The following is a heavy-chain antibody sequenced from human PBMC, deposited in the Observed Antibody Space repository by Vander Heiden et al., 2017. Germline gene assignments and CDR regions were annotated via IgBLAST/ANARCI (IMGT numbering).Heavy chain of an antibody. CDR2: IDPNTGGT. V-gene: IGHV1-2*02. D-gene: IGHD1-26*01. Sequence: QVQLVQSGAEVKEPGASVKVSCKASGYTFTGQYIHWVRQAPGHGLAWMGWIDPNTGGTNYAQSFRDRVSMSRDTSISTAYMELTNLQSDDAAVYYCASRPGTPAHVGPFDFWGQGTLVTVSS. CDR3: ASRPGTPAHVGPFDF. J-gene: IGHJ4*02. CDR1: GYTFTGQY.